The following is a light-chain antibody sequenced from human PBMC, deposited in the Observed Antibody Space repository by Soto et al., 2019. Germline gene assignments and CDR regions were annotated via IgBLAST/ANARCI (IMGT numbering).Light chain of an antibody. J-gene: IGLJ1*01. CDR2: DVS. V-gene: IGLV2-14*01. CDR1: SSDIGGYNY. CDR3: SSHTGSGYV. Sequence: QSALTQPASVSGSPGQSITISCTGTSSDIGGYNYVSWYQQHPGKAPKLMIYDVSNRPSGVSNRFSGSKSGNTASLTISGLQAEEEADYYCSSHTGSGYVFGTGTKLTVL.